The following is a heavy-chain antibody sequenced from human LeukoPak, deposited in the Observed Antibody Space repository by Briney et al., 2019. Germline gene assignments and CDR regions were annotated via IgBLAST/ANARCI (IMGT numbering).Heavy chain of an antibody. D-gene: IGHD1-26*01. J-gene: IGHJ2*01. V-gene: IGHV4-39*02. CDR1: GGSISISSYY. Sequence: SETLSLTCTDSGGSISISSYYWGWIRQPPGKGLEWIGSINYSGSTYYNPSLKSRITISVDTSKNQYSLNLSSVTAADTAVYYCARESGDPDLWGRGTLVTVSS. CDR3: ARESGDPDL. CDR2: INYSGST.